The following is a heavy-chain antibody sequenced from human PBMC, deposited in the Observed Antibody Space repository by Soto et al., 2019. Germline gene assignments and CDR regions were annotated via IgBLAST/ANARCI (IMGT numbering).Heavy chain of an antibody. Sequence: AAVKVSCKASGYTFTGYYMHWVRQAPGQGLEWMGWINPNSGGTNYAQKFQGRVTMTRDTSISTAYMELSRLRSDDTAVYYCARDNYDFWSGSLYNWFDPWGQGTLVTVSS. J-gene: IGHJ5*02. CDR3: ARDNYDFWSGSLYNWFDP. CDR2: INPNSGGT. D-gene: IGHD3-3*01. V-gene: IGHV1-2*02. CDR1: GYTFTGYY.